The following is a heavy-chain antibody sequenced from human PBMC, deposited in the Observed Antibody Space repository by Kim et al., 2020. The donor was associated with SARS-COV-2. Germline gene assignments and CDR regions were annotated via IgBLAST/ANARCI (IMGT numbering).Heavy chain of an antibody. CDR3: AKDIEGEGFWSGYHRYYYYYYGMDV. Sequence: GGSLRLSCAASGFTFDDYAMHWVRQAPGKGLEWVSLISGDGGSTYYADSVKGRFTISRDNSKNSLYLQMNSLRTEDTALYYCAKDIEGEGFWSGYHRYYYYYYGMDVWGQGTTVTVSS. D-gene: IGHD3-3*01. J-gene: IGHJ6*02. CDR1: GFTFDDYA. V-gene: IGHV3-43*02. CDR2: ISGDGGST.